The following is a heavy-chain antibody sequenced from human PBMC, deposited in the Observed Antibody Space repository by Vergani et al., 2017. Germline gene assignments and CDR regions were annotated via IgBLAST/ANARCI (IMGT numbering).Heavy chain of an antibody. CDR2: IKRDGTET. J-gene: IGHJ1*01. D-gene: IGHD2-15*01. CDR3: ARISGGSAPYLHY. CDR1: GFTFSDYY. Sequence: VQLVEYGGGLVKPGGSLRLSCAASGFTFSDYYMSWIRQAPGKGLEWVASIKRDGTETFYVDSVKGRFTISRDNAKTTLYLQMNSLRDEDRGVYYCARISGGSAPYLHYWGQGTLVTVAS. V-gene: IGHV3-7*01.